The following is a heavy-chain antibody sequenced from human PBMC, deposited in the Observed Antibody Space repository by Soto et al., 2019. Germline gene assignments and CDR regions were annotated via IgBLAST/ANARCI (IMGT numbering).Heavy chain of an antibody. CDR3: ARVSGSYYQDY. Sequence: LSLTCTVSGGSISSYYWSWIRQPPGKGLEWIGYIYYSGSTNYNPSLKSRVTISVDTSKNQFSLKLSSVTAADTAVYYCARVSGSYYQDYWGQGTLVTVSS. V-gene: IGHV4-59*01. CDR1: GGSISSYY. D-gene: IGHD1-26*01. J-gene: IGHJ4*02. CDR2: IYYSGST.